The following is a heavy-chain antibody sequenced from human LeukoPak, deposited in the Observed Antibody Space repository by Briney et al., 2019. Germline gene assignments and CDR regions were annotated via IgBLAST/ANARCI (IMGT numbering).Heavy chain of an antibody. J-gene: IGHJ6*03. CDR2: IYYSGST. V-gene: IGHV4-59*01. Sequence: SETLSLTCTVSGDSISSYYWSWIRQPPGKGLEWIGYIYYSGSTNYNPSLKSRVTISVDTSKNQFSLKLSSVTAADTAVYYCARVFQDIAVAGTPYYYYYIDVWGKGTTVTVSS. D-gene: IGHD6-19*01. CDR3: ARVFQDIAVAGTPYYYYYIDV. CDR1: GDSISSYY.